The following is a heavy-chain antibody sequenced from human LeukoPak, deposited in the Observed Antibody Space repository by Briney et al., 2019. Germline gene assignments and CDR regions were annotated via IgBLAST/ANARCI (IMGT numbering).Heavy chain of an antibody. CDR1: GFTFSDYY. J-gene: IGHJ6*02. CDR2: IAHSGNGM. CDR3: ARGHYEMGV. Sequence: SLRLSCAASGFTFSDYYMTWIRQAPGKGLEWVSHIAHSGNGMWYADAVKGRFTISRDNAKNLLFLQMDSLRAEDTAVYYCARGHYEMGVWGQGTTVIVSS. V-gene: IGHV3-11*01.